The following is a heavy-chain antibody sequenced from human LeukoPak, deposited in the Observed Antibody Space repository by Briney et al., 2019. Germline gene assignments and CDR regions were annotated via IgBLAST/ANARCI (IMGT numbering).Heavy chain of an antibody. V-gene: IGHV1-3*01. CDR3: ARGYSTTAPRDY. CDR2: INAGNGNT. Sequence: ASVKASCKASGYTFTSYAMHWVRQAPGQRLEWMGWINAGNGNTKYSQKFQGRVTITRDTSASTAYMELSSLRSEDTAVYDCARGYSTTAPRDYWGQGTLVTVSS. J-gene: IGHJ4*02. D-gene: IGHD6-13*01. CDR1: GYTFTSYA.